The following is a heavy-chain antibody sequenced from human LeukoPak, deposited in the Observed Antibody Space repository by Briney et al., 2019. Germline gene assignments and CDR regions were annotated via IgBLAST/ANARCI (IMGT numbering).Heavy chain of an antibody. CDR1: GGTFTDYS. CDR3: ARAGGIYFDY. CDR2: INASGGST. V-gene: IGHV1-46*01. J-gene: IGHJ4*02. D-gene: IGHD3-16*01. Sequence: GASVKVSCKAPGGTFTDYSISWVRQAPGQGLEWMGIINASGGSTTYAQKFQGRVTMTRDTSTRTVYMELSSLRSEDTAVYYCARAGGIYFDYWGQGTLVTVSS.